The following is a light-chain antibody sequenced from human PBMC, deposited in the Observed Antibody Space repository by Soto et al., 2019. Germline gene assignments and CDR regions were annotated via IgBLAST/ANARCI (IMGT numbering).Light chain of an antibody. V-gene: IGKV1-12*02. CDR3: QQSYRTPST. Sequence: DIQMTQSPSSVSASVGDRVTITCRASQGISSWLAWYQQKPGKPPKLLIYAASSLQSGVPSRFRGRRSGTDFTLTISSLQPEDFATYYCQQSYRTPSTFGQGTKLEIK. J-gene: IGKJ2*01. CDR2: AAS. CDR1: QGISSW.